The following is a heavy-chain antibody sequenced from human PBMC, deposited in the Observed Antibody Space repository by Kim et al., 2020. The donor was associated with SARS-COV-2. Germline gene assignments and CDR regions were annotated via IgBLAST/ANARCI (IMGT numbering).Heavy chain of an antibody. CDR1: GFTFSSYS. CDR2: ISSSSSYI. Sequence: GGSLRLSCAASGFTFSSYSMNWVRQAPGKGLEWVSSISSSSSYIYYADSVKGRFTISRDNAKNSLYLQMNSLRAEDTAVYYCATLSDYYDSSGYDYWGQGTLVTVSS. CDR3: ATLSDYYDSSGYDY. J-gene: IGHJ4*02. D-gene: IGHD3-22*01. V-gene: IGHV3-21*01.